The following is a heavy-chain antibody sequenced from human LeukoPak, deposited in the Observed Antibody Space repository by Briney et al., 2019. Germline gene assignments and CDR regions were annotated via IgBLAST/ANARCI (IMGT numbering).Heavy chain of an antibody. V-gene: IGHV3-30*04. Sequence: GGSLRLSCAASGFTFSSYAMHWVRQAPGKGLEWVAVISYDGSNKYYADSVKGRFTISRDNSKNTLYLQMNSLRAEDTAVYYFARGQEVLYYWGQGTLVTVSS. CDR3: ARGQEVLYY. CDR2: ISYDGSNK. CDR1: GFTFSSYA. J-gene: IGHJ4*02.